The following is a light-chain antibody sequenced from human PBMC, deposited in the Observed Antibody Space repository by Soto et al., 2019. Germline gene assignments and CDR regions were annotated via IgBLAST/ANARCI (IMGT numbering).Light chain of an antibody. CDR3: QRYDTLWTM. CDR2: DVS. Sequence: DIQMTQSPSTLSASVGDRVTIPCRASQTINNQLAWYQQKPGKAPKLLIFDVSSLESGVPSRFSGSGSGTEFSLTISNLQTDDFATYYCQRYDTLWTMFGQGTKVEV. V-gene: IGKV1-5*01. CDR1: QTINNQ. J-gene: IGKJ1*01.